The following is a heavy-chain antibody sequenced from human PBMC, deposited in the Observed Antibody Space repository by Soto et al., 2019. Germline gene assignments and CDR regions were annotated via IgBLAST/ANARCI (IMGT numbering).Heavy chain of an antibody. V-gene: IGHV1-69*02. J-gene: IGHJ4*02. CDR2: IIPILGIA. Sequence: QVQLVQSGAEVKKPGSSVKVSCKASGGTFSSYTISWERQAPGEGLEWMGRIIPILGIANYAQKFQGRVTITADKSTSTAYMELSSLRSEDTAVYYCATHNDYGDYVWAYWGQGTLVTVS. CDR3: ATHNDYGDYVWAY. D-gene: IGHD4-17*01. CDR1: GGTFSSYT.